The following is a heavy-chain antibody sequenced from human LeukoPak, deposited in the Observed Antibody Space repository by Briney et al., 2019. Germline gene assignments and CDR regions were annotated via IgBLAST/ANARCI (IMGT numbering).Heavy chain of an antibody. CDR3: ATSSNNYYDSSGYWYFDL. D-gene: IGHD3-22*01. CDR1: GYSISSGYY. V-gene: IGHV4-38-2*02. J-gene: IGHJ2*01. CDR2: IYYSGST. Sequence: TSETLSLTCIVSGYSISSGYYWGWIRQPPGKGLEWIGYIYYSGSTNYNPSLKSRVTISVDTSKNQFSLKLSSVTAADTAVYYCATSSNNYYDSSGYWYFDLWGRGTLVTVSS.